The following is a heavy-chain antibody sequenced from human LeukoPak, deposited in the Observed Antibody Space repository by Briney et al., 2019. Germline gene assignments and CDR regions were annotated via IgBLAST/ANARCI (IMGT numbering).Heavy chain of an antibody. D-gene: IGHD6-13*01. CDR3: ARDSGYSSSYDH. CDR1: GGSLSSYY. V-gene: IGHV4-59*01. Sequence: PSETLSLTCTVSGGSLSSYYWSWIRQPPGKGLEWSGYIYYSGSSHYNPSLKSRVTMSVDTSKNQCPLKLTSVTAADTAVYYCARDSGYSSSYDHWGQGTLVSVSA. J-gene: IGHJ4*02. CDR2: IYYSGSS.